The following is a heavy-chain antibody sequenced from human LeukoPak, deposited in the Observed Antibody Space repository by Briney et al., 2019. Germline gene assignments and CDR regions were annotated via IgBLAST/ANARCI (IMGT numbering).Heavy chain of an antibody. J-gene: IGHJ4*02. V-gene: IGHV4-38-2*02. CDR2: IYYSGNT. CDR1: GYSISSGYY. D-gene: IGHD6-19*01. CDR3: ARLQGQWLLHDY. Sequence: SETLSLTCTVSGYSISSGYYWGWIRQPPGKGLEWIGYIYYSGNTNYNPSLKSRVTISVDTSRNQFSLKVTSVTAADTAVYYCARLQGQWLLHDYWGQGTLVTVSS.